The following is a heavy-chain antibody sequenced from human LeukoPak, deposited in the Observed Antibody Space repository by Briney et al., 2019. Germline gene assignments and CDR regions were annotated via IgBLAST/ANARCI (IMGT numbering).Heavy chain of an antibody. D-gene: IGHD3-9*01. Sequence: SSETLSLTCTVSGYSISGGYSWSWIRQPPGKGLEWIGYIYHSGSTYYNPSLKSRVTISVDRSKNQFSLKLSSVTAADTAVYYCASVAFDWFDYWGQGTLVTVSS. J-gene: IGHJ4*02. V-gene: IGHV4-30-2*01. CDR1: GYSISGGYS. CDR3: ASVAFDWFDY. CDR2: IYHSGST.